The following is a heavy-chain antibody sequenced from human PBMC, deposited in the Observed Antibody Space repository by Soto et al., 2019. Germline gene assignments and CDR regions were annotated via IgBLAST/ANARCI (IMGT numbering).Heavy chain of an antibody. Sequence: PSETLSLTCTVSGGSISRSSYYWGWIRQPPGKGLEWIGSIYYSGSTYYNPSLKSRVTISVDTSKNQFSLKLSSVTAADTAVYYCARGSSGWPTDVTPVLIFDYWGQGTLVTVSS. D-gene: IGHD6-19*01. CDR3: ARGSSGWPTDVTPVLIFDY. CDR2: IYYSGST. V-gene: IGHV4-39*01. J-gene: IGHJ4*02. CDR1: GGSISRSSYY.